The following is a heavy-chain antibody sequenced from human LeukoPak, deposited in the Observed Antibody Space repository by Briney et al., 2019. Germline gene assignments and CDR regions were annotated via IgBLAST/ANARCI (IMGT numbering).Heavy chain of an antibody. D-gene: IGHD3-10*01. Sequence: SETLSLTCTVSGGSISSYYWSWIRQPPGKGLEWIGYIYYSGSTNYNPSLKSRVTISVDTSKNQFSLKLSSVTAADTAVYYCARSPGSGLFDIWGQGTMVTVSS. J-gene: IGHJ3*02. CDR3: ARSPGSGLFDI. CDR1: GGSISSYY. CDR2: IYYSGST. V-gene: IGHV4-59*12.